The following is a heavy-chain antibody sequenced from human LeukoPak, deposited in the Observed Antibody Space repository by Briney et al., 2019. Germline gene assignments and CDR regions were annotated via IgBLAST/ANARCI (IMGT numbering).Heavy chain of an antibody. V-gene: IGHV3-11*01. Sequence: PGGSLRLSCAASGFTFSDYYMSWIRQAPGKGLEWVSCISSSGSTIYYADSVKGRFTISRDNAKNSLYLQMNSLGAEDTAVYYCARDSSVVVTAIPSYYYYGMGVWGQGTTVTVSS. J-gene: IGHJ6*02. D-gene: IGHD2-21*02. CDR2: ISSSGSTI. CDR3: ARDSSVVVTAIPSYYYYGMGV. CDR1: GFTFSDYY.